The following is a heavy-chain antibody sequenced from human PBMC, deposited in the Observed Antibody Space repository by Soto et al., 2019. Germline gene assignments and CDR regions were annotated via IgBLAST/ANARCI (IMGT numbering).Heavy chain of an antibody. CDR3: AGVPWFRGMDV. CDR1: GDSVSSDSAA. V-gene: IGHV6-1*01. J-gene: IGHJ6*02. D-gene: IGHD3-10*01. Sequence: SQTLSLTCAISGDSVSSDSAAWIWIRQSPSRGLEWLGRTYYRSKWSNDYAVSVKSRITINPDTSKNQFSLHLYSVTPEDTAVYYCAGVPWFRGMDVWGQGTPATVSS. CDR2: TYYRSKWSN.